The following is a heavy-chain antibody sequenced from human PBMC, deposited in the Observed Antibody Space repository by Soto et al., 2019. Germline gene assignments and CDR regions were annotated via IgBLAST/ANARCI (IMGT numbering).Heavy chain of an antibody. V-gene: IGHV3-23*01. CDR2: ITAGGDGT. CDR1: GITFSNYM. J-gene: IGHJ3*02. D-gene: IGHD2-15*01. Sequence: EVQVLESGGGLVQPGGSLRLSCEASGITFSNYMMTWIRQAPGKGLEWVSTITAGGDGTYYADSVKGRFTMSRETSKNTLYLQMNSLRAEDTAVYYCAPHVYCSGGSCQYDAFAIRGHGTMVTVSS. CDR3: APHVYCSGGSCQYDAFAI.